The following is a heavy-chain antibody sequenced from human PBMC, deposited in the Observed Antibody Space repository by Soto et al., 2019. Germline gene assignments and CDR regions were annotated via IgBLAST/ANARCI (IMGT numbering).Heavy chain of an antibody. CDR1: GGTFSSYA. D-gene: IGHD5-18*01. J-gene: IGHJ4*02. CDR2: IIPICGTA. CDR3: ASERGYSYGSFDY. Sequence: PGASVKVSCTASGGTFSSYAISWVRQAPGQGLEWMGGIIPICGTANYAQKFQGRVTITADESTSTAYMELSSLRSEDTAVYYCASERGYSYGSFDYWGQGTLVTVSS. V-gene: IGHV1-69*13.